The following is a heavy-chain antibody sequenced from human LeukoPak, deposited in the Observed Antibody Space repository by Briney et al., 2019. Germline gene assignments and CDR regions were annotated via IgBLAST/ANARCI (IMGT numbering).Heavy chain of an antibody. CDR3: ARVRVSSGSHPWYFDY. J-gene: IGHJ4*02. CDR1: RGSISSYY. D-gene: IGHD3-22*01. V-gene: IGHV4-59*01. Sequence: SETLSLTCTVSRGSISSYYWSWIRQPPGQGLEWIGYIYYSGSTDYNPSLKSRVNISVDTSKNQFSLRLSSVTAADTAVYFCARVRVSSGSHPWYFDYWGQGTLVTVSS. CDR2: IYYSGST.